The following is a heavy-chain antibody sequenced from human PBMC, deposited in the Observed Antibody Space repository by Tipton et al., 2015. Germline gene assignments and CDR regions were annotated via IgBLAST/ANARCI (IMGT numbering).Heavy chain of an antibody. CDR1: GYTFITYN. D-gene: IGHD1-26*01. J-gene: IGHJ4*02. Sequence: QSGPEVKKPGASVRVSCKASGYTFITYNMHWVRQAPGQGLEWMGFINPRGGTITNTQSFQGRVTLTRDTSTSTVHMELTSLRSEDTAMYYCVRGGAVSGQRTPFDYWGQGTLVTVSS. CDR2: INPRGGTI. CDR3: VRGGAVSGQRTPFDY. V-gene: IGHV1-46*03.